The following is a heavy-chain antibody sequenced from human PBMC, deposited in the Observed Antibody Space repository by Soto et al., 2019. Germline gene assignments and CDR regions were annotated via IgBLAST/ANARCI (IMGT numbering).Heavy chain of an antibody. CDR2: IDYSGNT. CDR3: ARLRATINRYFDY. Sequence: SETLSLTCSVSGASISSYYWSWVRQPPGKGLEWIGYIDYSGNTNYSPSLKSRVTISVDTSKNQFSLKLSSVTAADTAVYYCARLRATINRYFDYWGQGTLVTVSS. V-gene: IGHV4-59*08. D-gene: IGHD5-12*01. CDR1: GASISSYY. J-gene: IGHJ4*02.